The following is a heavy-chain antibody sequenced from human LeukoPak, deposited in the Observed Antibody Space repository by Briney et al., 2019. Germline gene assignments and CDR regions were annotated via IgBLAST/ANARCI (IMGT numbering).Heavy chain of an antibody. V-gene: IGHV4-59*01. Sequence: SETLSLTCTVSGGSISSYYWSRIRQPPGKGLEWIGYIYYSGSTNYNPSLKSRVTISVDTSKNQFSLKLSSVTAADTAVYYCARETPPPSSGFDYWGQGTLVTVSS. CDR1: GGSISSYY. J-gene: IGHJ4*02. CDR2: IYYSGST. CDR3: ARETPPPSSGFDY. D-gene: IGHD6-19*01.